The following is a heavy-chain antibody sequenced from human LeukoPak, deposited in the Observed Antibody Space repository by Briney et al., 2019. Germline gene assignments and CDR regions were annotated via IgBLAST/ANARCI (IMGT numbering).Heavy chain of an antibody. CDR1: GYTFTSYG. V-gene: IGHV1-18*01. D-gene: IGHD2-8*01. J-gene: IGHJ5*02. CDR2: ISAYNGNT. Sequence: ASVKVSCKASGYTFTSYGISWVRQAPGQGLEWMGWISAYNGNTNYAQKLQGRVTMTTDTSTSTAYMELRSLRSDDTAVYYCARDPIMVYALTRSNWFDPWGQGTLVTVSS. CDR3: ARDPIMVYALTRSNWFDP.